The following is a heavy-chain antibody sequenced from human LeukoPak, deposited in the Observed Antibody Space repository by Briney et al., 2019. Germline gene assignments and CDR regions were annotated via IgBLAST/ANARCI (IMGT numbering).Heavy chain of an antibody. V-gene: IGHV4-59*08. CDR2: ISYTGST. Sequence: SETLSLTCSVSGGSMSNYYWGWIRQPPGKGLEWIGYISYTGSTSYNPSLKSRVNIFLLTPRNQISLEVSSLIAADTAVYYCARLQSANPDNSYYIGGSYYMDVWGKGTTVTVSS. J-gene: IGHJ6*03. CDR1: GGSMSNYY. CDR3: ARLQSANPDNSYYIGGSYYMDV. D-gene: IGHD4-11*01.